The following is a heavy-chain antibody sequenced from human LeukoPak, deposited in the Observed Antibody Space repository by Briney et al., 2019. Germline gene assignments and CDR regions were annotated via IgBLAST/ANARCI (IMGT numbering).Heavy chain of an antibody. CDR3: ARGSRVVTAFGVDY. D-gene: IGHD2-21*02. J-gene: IGHJ4*02. Sequence: SETLSLTCTVSGGSISGYYWSWIRQPPGKGLEWIGYIFYSGSSNYNPSLKSRVTISVDTSKNQFSLQLSSVTAADTAVYYCARGSRVVTAFGVDYWGQGTLVTVSS. CDR1: GGSISGYY. V-gene: IGHV4-59*01. CDR2: IFYSGSS.